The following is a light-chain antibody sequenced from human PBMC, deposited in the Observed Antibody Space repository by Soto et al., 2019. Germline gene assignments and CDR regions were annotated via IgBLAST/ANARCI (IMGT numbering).Light chain of an antibody. J-gene: IGKJ2*01. Sequence: EIVMTQSPATLSVSPGERATLSCRASQRVSSNLAWYQQKPGQAPRLLIYGASTRATGIPARFSGSGSGTEVTLTISSLQSEDFAVYYCQQYNNWPPYTLGQGTKLEIK. CDR2: GAS. CDR3: QQYNNWPPYT. V-gene: IGKV3-15*01. CDR1: QRVSSN.